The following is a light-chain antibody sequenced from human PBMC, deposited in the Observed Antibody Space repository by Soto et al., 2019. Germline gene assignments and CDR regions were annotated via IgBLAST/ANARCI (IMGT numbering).Light chain of an antibody. CDR3: NSYTTTSARV. Sequence: QSVLTQPASVSGSPGQSITISCTGTSNDVGGFNYVSWYQQHPGKAPKVIIYEVSNRPSGVSNRFSGSKSGNTASLTISGLQAEDEVDYYCNSYTTTSARVFGGGTKLTVL. J-gene: IGLJ3*02. CDR1: SNDVGGFNY. CDR2: EVS. V-gene: IGLV2-14*01.